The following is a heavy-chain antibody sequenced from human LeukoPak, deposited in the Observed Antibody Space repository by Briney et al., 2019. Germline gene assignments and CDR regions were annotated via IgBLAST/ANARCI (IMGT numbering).Heavy chain of an antibody. CDR1: GFTFSSYS. CDR2: ISSSSSYI. J-gene: IGHJ4*02. CDR3: ARDPVDEGNDY. Sequence: GGSLRPSCAASGFTFSSYSMNWVRQAPGKGLEWISSISSSSSYIYYADSVKGRFTISRDNAKNSLYLQMNSLRAEDTAVYYCARDPVDEGNDYWGQGTLVTVSS. D-gene: IGHD2-15*01. V-gene: IGHV3-21*01.